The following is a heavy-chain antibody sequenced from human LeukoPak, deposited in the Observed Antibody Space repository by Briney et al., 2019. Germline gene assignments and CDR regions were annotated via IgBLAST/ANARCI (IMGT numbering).Heavy chain of an antibody. D-gene: IGHD2-21*02. CDR2: INAGNGNT. V-gene: IGHV1-3*01. CDR3: ARPTYCGGDCYSSYYYGMDV. CDR1: GYTFTSYA. Sequence: ASVKVSCKASGYTFTSYAMHWVRQAPGQRLEWMGWINAGNGNTKYSQKFQGRVTITADESTSTAYMELSSLRSEDTAVYYCARPTYCGGDCYSSYYYGMDVWGQGTTVTVSS. J-gene: IGHJ6*02.